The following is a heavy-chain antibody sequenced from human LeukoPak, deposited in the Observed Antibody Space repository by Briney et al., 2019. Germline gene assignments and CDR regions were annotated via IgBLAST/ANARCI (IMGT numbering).Heavy chain of an antibody. CDR3: AKARDAYNYYWFDP. CDR2: ISGGYTAAT. CDR1: GFTFSSYA. V-gene: IGHV3-23*01. D-gene: IGHD5-24*01. J-gene: IGHJ5*02. Sequence: PGGSLRLSCAASGFTFSSYAMSWVRQAPGKGLEWVSAISGGYTAATDYADSVKGRFTISRDNYDNTLYLEMNSLRAEDTALYYCAKARDAYNYYWFDPWGQGTLVTVSS.